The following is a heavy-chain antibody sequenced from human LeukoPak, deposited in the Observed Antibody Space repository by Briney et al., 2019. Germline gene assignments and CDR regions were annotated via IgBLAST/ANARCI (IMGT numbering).Heavy chain of an antibody. CDR2: IVPIFGTA. Sequence: SVKVSCKASGGTFSSYAISWVRQAPGQGLEWMGGIVPIFGTANYAQKFQGRVTITADKSTSTAYMELSSLRSEDTAVYYCARGFGRGVIYDYWGQGTLVTVSS. CDR3: ARGFGRGVIYDY. CDR1: GGTFSSYA. D-gene: IGHD3-16*02. J-gene: IGHJ4*02. V-gene: IGHV1-69*06.